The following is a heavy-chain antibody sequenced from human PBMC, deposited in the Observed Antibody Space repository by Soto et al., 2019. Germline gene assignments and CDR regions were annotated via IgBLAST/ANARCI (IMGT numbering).Heavy chain of an antibody. V-gene: IGHV4-34*01. D-gene: IGHD5-18*01. J-gene: IGHJ4*02. CDR2: INHSGST. CDR1: GGSFSGYY. Sequence: SETLSLTCAVYGGSFSGYYWSWIRQPPGKGLEWIGEINHSGSTNYNPSLKSRVTISVDTSKNQFSLKLSSVTAADTAVYYCARGVDTAMSYDYWGQGTLVTVSS. CDR3: ARGVDTAMSYDY.